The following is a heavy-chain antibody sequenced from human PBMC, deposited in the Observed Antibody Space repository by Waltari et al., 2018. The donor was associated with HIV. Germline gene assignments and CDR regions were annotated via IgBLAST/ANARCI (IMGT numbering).Heavy chain of an antibody. CDR3: ATNYDSSGYALY. D-gene: IGHD3-22*01. V-gene: IGHV4-39*01. J-gene: IGHJ4*02. CDR2: IYYSGST. CDR1: GGSISSSSYY. Sequence: QLQLQESGPGLVKPSETLSLTCTVSGGSISSSSYYWGWIRQPPGKGLEWSGSIYYSGSTYYNPSLKSRDTIAVDTSKNQFSLKLSSVTAADTAVYYCATNYDSSGYALYWGQGTLVTVSS.